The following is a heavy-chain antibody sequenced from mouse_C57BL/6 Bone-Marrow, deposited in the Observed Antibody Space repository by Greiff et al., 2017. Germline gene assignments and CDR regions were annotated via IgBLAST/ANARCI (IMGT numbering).Heavy chain of an antibody. Sequence: EVKVVESGGGLVKPGGSLKLSCAASGFTFSDYGMHWVRQAPEKGLEWVAYISSGSSTIYYADTVKGRFPISRDNAKNTLFLQMTSLRSEDTAMYYCARAYDGYWSAWFAYWGQGTLVTVSA. D-gene: IGHD2-3*01. V-gene: IGHV5-17*01. CDR2: ISSGSSTI. CDR1: GFTFSDYG. J-gene: IGHJ3*01. CDR3: ARAYDGYWSAWFAY.